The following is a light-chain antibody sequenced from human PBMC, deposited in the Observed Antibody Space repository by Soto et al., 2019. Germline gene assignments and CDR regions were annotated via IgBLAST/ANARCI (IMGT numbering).Light chain of an antibody. J-gene: IGKJ1*01. CDR1: QTISSL. CDR3: QQYNSYWT. V-gene: IGKV1-5*01. CDR2: DVS. Sequence: DIQMTQSPSTLSGSVGDRVTITCRASQTISSLLAWYRQKPGKAPKLLIYDVSSLESGVPSRFSGSGSGTEFTLTISSLQPDDFATYYCQQYNSYWTFGQGTKVDI.